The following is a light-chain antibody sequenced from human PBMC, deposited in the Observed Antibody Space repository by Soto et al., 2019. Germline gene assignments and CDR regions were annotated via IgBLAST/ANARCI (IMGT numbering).Light chain of an antibody. CDR1: QSVSSIY. CDR3: QQSGSSPGT. CDR2: DVS. V-gene: IGKV3-20*01. Sequence: NVFTPSSWPLSFSPGEKAPPSCRALQSVSSIYLAWYQQKPGQAPRLLIYDVSSRATGIPDRFSGSGSGTDFTLTISRLEPEDFAVYYCQQSGSSPGTFGQGTKVDIK. J-gene: IGKJ1*01.